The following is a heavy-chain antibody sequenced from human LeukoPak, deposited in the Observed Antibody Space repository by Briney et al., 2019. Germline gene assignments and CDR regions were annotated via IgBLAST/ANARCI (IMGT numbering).Heavy chain of an antibody. Sequence: PGGSLRLSCAASGFTFTAHAIGWVRQAPGKGLGWVSAISVSGDNTYYADSVKGRFTISRDNSKNTLYLQMNSLRAEDTAVYYCARPYSSSVQRYFDYWGQGTLVTVSS. J-gene: IGHJ4*02. CDR1: GFTFTAHA. CDR2: ISVSGDNT. V-gene: IGHV3-23*01. D-gene: IGHD2-2*01. CDR3: ARPYSSSVQRYFDY.